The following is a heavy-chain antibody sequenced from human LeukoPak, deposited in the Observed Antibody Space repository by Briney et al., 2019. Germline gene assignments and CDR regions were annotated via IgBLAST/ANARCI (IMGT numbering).Heavy chain of an antibody. CDR1: GFTFSNYW. J-gene: IGHJ4*02. D-gene: IGHD1-26*01. CDR3: ARSGSFSPTYYFDY. V-gene: IGHV3-23*01. CDR2: ISGSGGST. Sequence: GGSLRLSCAASGFTFSNYWMSWVRQAPGKGLEWVSGISGSGGSTYYADSVEGRFTISRDNSKNTLYLQMNSLRAEDTAVYYCARSGSFSPTYYFDYWGQGTLVTVSS.